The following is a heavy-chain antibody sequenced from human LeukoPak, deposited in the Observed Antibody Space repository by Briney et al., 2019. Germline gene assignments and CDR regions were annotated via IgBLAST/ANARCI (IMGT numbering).Heavy chain of an antibody. D-gene: IGHD3-22*01. CDR1: GYTFTSYG. V-gene: IGHV1-18*01. J-gene: IGHJ4*02. Sequence: ASVKVSCKPSGYTFTSYGITWVREAPGQALEWIGWISAYNGNTNYAQKLQDRVTMTTDTSTTTAYMELRSLRSDDTAVYYCARDGNRRMYYYDKVGDYWGQGTLVTVSS. CDR2: ISAYNGNT. CDR3: ARDGNRRMYYYDKVGDY.